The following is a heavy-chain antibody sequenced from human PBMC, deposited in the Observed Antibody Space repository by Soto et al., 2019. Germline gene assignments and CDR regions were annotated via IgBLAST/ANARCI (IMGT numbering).Heavy chain of an antibody. CDR1: GDSIISSDFY. Sequence: PSETLSLTCTVSGDSIISSDFYWGWVRQPPGKGLEWIGSIFYLGSSYYNPSLKSRVTMSVDTSKNQFSLRLRSVTAADTALYFCARHSLALRKNNRFDPWGQGLMVTVSS. J-gene: IGHJ5*02. CDR2: IFYLGSS. CDR3: ARHSLALRKNNRFDP. V-gene: IGHV4-39*01. D-gene: IGHD3-3*02.